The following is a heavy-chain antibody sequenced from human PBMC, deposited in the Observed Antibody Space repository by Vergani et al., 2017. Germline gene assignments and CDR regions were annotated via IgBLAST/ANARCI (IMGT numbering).Heavy chain of an antibody. Sequence: QLQLQESGPGLVKPSETLSLTCTVSGGSISSSSYYWGWIRQPPGKGLEWIGSIYYSGSTYYNPSLKSRVTISVDTSKNQFSLKLSSVTAADTAVYYCARDGWNYLGYYFDYWGQGTLVTVSS. CDR2: IYYSGST. CDR1: GGSISSSSYY. D-gene: IGHD1-7*01. CDR3: ARDGWNYLGYYFDY. V-gene: IGHV4-39*07. J-gene: IGHJ4*02.